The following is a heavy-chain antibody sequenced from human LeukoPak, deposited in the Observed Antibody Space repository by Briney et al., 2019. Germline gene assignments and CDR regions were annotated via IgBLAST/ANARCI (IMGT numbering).Heavy chain of an antibody. CDR3: ARATDYYDSSGYYGDAFDI. V-gene: IGHV3-48*01. CDR2: ISSSSSTI. CDR1: GFTFSSYS. D-gene: IGHD3-22*01. Sequence: PGGSLRLSCAASGFTFSSYSMNWVRQAPGKGLEWVSYISSSSSTIYYADSVKGRFTISRDNAKNSLYLQMNSLRAEDTAVYYCARATDYYDSSGYYGDAFDIWGQGTMVTVSS. J-gene: IGHJ3*02.